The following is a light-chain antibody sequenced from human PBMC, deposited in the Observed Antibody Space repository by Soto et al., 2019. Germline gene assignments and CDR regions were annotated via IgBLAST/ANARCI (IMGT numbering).Light chain of an antibody. CDR1: QSVSSN. CDR2: GAS. J-gene: IGKJ1*01. Sequence: EIVMTQSPATLSVSPGERATLSCRASQSVSSNLAWYQQKPGQAPRLLIYGASTRATGIPARFSGSGSGTEFTLTISSLQSEDFAVYSCKTYINWLLTFAQRTNV. CDR3: KTYINWLLT. V-gene: IGKV3-15*01.